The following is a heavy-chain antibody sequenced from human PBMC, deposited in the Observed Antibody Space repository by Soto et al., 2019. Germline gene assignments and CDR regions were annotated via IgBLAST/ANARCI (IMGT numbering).Heavy chain of an antibody. V-gene: IGHV3-23*01. CDR3: AKDKGSLGSGSYVIFDD. Sequence: EVQLLESGGGLVQPGGSLRLSCAASGFTFISYAMIWVRQAPGKGLEWVSGISGSGASTFYADSLKGRFTISRDNSNNTLYLEMSSLRAEDTAVYYCAKDKGSLGSGSYVIFDDWGQGTLVTVSS. D-gene: IGHD3-10*02. CDR2: ISGSGAST. J-gene: IGHJ4*02. CDR1: GFTFISYA.